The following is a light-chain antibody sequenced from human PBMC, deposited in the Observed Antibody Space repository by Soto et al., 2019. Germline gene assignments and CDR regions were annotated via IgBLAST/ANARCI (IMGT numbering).Light chain of an antibody. CDR1: QSVRSN. J-gene: IGKJ5*01. CDR2: GAS. CDR3: QQRSNWPPV. V-gene: IGKV3-11*01. Sequence: EIVATQSPATLSVSPGERATLSGRARQSVRSNLAWYQQIPGQAPRLLIYGASTRATGIPARFSGRGSGTDFTLTISSLEPEDFAIYYCQQRSNWPPVFGQGTRLEIK.